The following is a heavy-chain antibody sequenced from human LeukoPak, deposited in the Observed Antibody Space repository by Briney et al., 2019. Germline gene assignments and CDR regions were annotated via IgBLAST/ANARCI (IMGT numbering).Heavy chain of an antibody. J-gene: IGHJ5*02. CDR2: IYYSGST. CDR3: ARDLGTAEWFDP. CDR1: GGSISSSSYY. V-gene: IGHV4-39*07. Sequence: PSETLSLTCTVSGGSISSSSYYWGWIRQPPGKGLEWIGSIYYSGSTYYNPSLKSRVTISVDTSKNQFSLKLSSVTAADTAVYYCARDLGTAEWFDPWGQGTLVTVSS.